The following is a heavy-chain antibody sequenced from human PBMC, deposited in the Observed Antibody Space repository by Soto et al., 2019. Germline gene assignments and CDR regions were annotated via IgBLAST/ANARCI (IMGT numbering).Heavy chain of an antibody. V-gene: IGHV4-31*03. CDR2: IYYSGST. Sequence: SETLSLTCTVSGGSISSGGYYWSWLRQHPGKGLEWIGYIYYSGSTYYNPSLKSRVTISVDTSKNQFSLKLSSVTAAETAVYYCARRYSSSFDYWGQGTLVTVSS. D-gene: IGHD6-13*01. CDR3: ARRYSSSFDY. J-gene: IGHJ4*02. CDR1: GGSISSGGYY.